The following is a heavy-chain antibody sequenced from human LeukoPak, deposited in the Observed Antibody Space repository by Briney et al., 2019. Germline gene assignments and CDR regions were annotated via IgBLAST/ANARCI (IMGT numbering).Heavy chain of an antibody. J-gene: IGHJ4*02. D-gene: IGHD6-19*01. V-gene: IGHV3-23*01. CDR3: AKVPPDFCYSSGWYYLDY. Sequence: QPGGSLGLSCAASGFTFSSYAMSWVRQAPGKGLEWVSAISCSGGSKYYADSVKGRFTISRDNSKNTLYLQMNSLRAEDTAVYYCAKVPPDFCYSSGWYYLDYWGEGTLVTVSS. CDR2: ISCSGGSK. CDR1: GFTFSSYA.